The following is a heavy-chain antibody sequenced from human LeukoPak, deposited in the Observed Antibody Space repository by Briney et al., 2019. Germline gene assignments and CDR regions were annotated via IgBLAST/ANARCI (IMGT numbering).Heavy chain of an antibody. CDR1: GFTFSTYG. CDR3: ARDRPTVTTSYYYGMDV. Sequence: GGSLRLSCAASGFTFSTYGMHWVRQAPGKGLEWVAFMQYEGSIKYYADSVKGRFTISRDNAKNSLYLQMNSLRAEDTAVYYCARDRPTVTTSYYYGMDVWGQGTTVTASS. D-gene: IGHD4-17*01. V-gene: IGHV3-30*02. J-gene: IGHJ6*02. CDR2: MQYEGSIK.